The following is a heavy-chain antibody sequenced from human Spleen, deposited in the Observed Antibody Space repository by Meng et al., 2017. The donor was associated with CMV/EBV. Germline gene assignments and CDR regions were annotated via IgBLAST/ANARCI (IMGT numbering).Heavy chain of an antibody. CDR2: IDTDDDT. J-gene: IGHJ6*02. CDR1: GFTFSTYN. Sequence: GGSLRLSCAASGFTFSTYNMHWVRQATGKGREWVSGIDTDDDTYYRDSATGRFTISRENAKNSLYLQMNSLRAGDTAVYYCARRFRINGMDVWGQGTTVTVSS. V-gene: IGHV3-13*01. D-gene: IGHD2-21*01. CDR3: ARRFRINGMDV.